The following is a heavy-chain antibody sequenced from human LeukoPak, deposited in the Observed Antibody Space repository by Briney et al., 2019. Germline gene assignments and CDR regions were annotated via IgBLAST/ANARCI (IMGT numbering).Heavy chain of an antibody. CDR3: TKNRGAGAHYYYHMNV. CDR1: GFPFSTYA. D-gene: IGHD1-26*01. J-gene: IGHJ6*03. Sequence: GGSLSLSCAASGFPFSTYAMTWVRQTPGKGLEWVSTITGSGGGTLYADSVKGRFTISRDNSKTTLYLHLNSLRGEDTAIYYCTKNRGAGAHYYYHMNVWGKGTTVTVSS. V-gene: IGHV3-23*01. CDR2: ITGSGGGT.